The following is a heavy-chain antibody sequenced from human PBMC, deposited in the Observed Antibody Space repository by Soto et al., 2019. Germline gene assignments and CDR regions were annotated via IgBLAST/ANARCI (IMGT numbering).Heavy chain of an antibody. D-gene: IGHD3-16*01. V-gene: IGHV1-69*06. CDR1: GGTHSSYP. Sequence: QAQLVQSGAEMKQPGSSVKVACKASGGTHSSYPINWILQAPGHSIERLGSFTPALGTTNYPKKFQDRLTINSDTSASTPYVELRSFIAEDTGLYYCAREGGSSFGWEGYWFLDHWGRGTLVTVSA. CDR3: AREGGSSFGWEGYWFLDH. CDR2: FTPALGTT. J-gene: IGHJ2*01.